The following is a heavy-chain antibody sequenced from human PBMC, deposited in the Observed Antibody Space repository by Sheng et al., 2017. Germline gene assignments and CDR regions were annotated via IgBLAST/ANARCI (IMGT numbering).Heavy chain of an antibody. CDR1: GYSISSGYY. CDR2: IYHSGST. J-gene: IGHJ6*03. D-gene: IGHD2-2*01. Sequence: QVQLQESGPGLVKPSETLSLTCAVSGYSISSGYYWGWIRQPPGKGLEWIGSIYHSGSTYYNPSLKSRVTISVDTSKNQFSLKLSSVTAATTTAVYYCARAHCSSTSCYDPYYYYMDVWGKGTT. CDR3: ARAHCSSTSCYDPYYYYMDV. V-gene: IGHV4-38-2*01.